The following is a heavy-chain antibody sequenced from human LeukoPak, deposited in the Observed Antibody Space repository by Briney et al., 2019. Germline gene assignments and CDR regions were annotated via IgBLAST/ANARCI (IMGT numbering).Heavy chain of an antibody. CDR1: RFTFDDYG. J-gene: IGHJ4*02. CDR3: AILITSVTTTSDTFDY. V-gene: IGHV3-20*04. Sequence: GGSLRLSCAVSRFTFDDYGMSWVRQAPGKGLEWVSGITWNGGSTGYADSVKGRFTISRDNSKNTLYLQMNSLRAEDTAVYYCAILITSVTTTSDTFDYWGQGTLVTVSS. CDR2: ITWNGGST. D-gene: IGHD4-17*01.